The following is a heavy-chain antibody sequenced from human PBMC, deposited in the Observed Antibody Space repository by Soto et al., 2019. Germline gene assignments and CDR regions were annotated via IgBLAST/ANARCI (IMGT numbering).Heavy chain of an antibody. CDR1: GFTFSSYG. J-gene: IGHJ6*02. V-gene: IGHV3-33*01. D-gene: IGHD1-26*01. Sequence: GGSLRLSCAASGFTFSSYGMHWVRQAPGKGLEWVAVIWYDGSNKYYADSVKGRFTISRDNSKNTLYLQMNSLRAEDTAVYYCARGRWELPIYYYYGMDVWGQGTTVTVSS. CDR2: IWYDGSNK. CDR3: ARGRWELPIYYYYGMDV.